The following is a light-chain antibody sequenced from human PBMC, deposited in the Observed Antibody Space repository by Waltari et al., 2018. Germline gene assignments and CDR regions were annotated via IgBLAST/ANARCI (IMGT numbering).Light chain of an antibody. CDR3: KNHERLPAT. Sequence: LTQSPGTLSLSPGERATLSCRASQNIGTYLVWYQQKPGQDPRLLMYAASRRATGIPDRFSGSGYGTHSSLTMSGLETEGCAVYSCKNHERLPATLGQGTKVEI. J-gene: IGKJ1*01. CDR1: QNIGTY. V-gene: IGKV3-20*01. CDR2: AAS.